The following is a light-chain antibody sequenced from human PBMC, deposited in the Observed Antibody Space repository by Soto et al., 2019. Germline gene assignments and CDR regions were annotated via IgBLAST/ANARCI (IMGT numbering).Light chain of an antibody. CDR2: STN. J-gene: IGLJ3*02. Sequence: QTVVTQEPSFSVSPGGTVTLTCGLSSGSVSTSYYPSWYQQTPGQAPRTLIYSTNTRFSGVPDRFSGSILGNKAALTITGAQADDESDYYCVLYMGSVPVFGGGTKLTVL. CDR3: VLYMGSVPV. V-gene: IGLV8-61*01. CDR1: SGSVSTSYY.